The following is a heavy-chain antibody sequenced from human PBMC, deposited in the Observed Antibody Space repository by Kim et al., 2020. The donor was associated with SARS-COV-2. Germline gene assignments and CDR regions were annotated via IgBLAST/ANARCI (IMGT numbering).Heavy chain of an antibody. CDR3: AKDVVFWSGYYILGGYFDY. J-gene: IGHJ4*02. V-gene: IGHV3-23*01. D-gene: IGHD3-3*01. Sequence: GRFTIARDNAKNTLYLQMNSLRAEDTAVYYCAKDVVFWSGYYILGGYFDYWGQGTLVTVSS.